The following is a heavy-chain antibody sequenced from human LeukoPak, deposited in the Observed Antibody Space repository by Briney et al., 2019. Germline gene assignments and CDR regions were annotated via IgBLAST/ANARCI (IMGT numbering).Heavy chain of an antibody. CDR1: GFTFSSFW. J-gene: IGHJ4*02. V-gene: IGHV3-74*01. Sequence: PGGSLRLSCAASGFTFSSFWMHWVRHPPGKGLVWVSRIDTDGSSTTYADSVKGRFTISRDNAKNTVYLQINSLRAEDTAVYYCATLYSFGYDYWGQGILVTVSS. CDR2: IDTDGSST. CDR3: ATLYSFGYDY. D-gene: IGHD5-18*01.